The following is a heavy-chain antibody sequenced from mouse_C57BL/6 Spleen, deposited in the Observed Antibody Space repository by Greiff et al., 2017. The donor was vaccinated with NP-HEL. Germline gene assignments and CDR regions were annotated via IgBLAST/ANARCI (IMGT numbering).Heavy chain of an antibody. J-gene: IGHJ2*01. D-gene: IGHD4-1*01. CDR3: ARGNWDGYYFDY. V-gene: IGHV5-17*01. CDR2: ISSGSSTI. CDR1: GFTFSDYG. Sequence: EVQLVESGGGLVKPGGSLKLSCAASGFTFSDYGMHWVRQAPEKGLEWVAYISSGSSTIYYADTVKGRSTISRDNAKNTLFLQLTSLRSEDTAMYYWARGNWDGYYFDYWGQGTTLTVSS.